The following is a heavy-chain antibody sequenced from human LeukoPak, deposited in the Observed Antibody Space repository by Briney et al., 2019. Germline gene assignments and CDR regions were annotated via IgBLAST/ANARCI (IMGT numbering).Heavy chain of an antibody. Sequence: PGRSLRLSCAASGFTFSSYGMHWVRQAPGKGLEWVAVIWYDGSNKYYADSVKGRFTISRDNSKNTLYLQMNSLRAEDTAVYYCARDLDYGAYGVDYWGQGTLVTVS. J-gene: IGHJ4*02. CDR1: GFTFSSYG. D-gene: IGHD4-17*01. CDR2: IWYDGSNK. V-gene: IGHV3-33*01. CDR3: ARDLDYGAYGVDY.